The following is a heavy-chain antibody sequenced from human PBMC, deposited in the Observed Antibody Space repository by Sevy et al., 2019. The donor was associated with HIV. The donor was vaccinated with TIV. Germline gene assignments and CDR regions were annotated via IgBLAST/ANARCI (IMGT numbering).Heavy chain of an antibody. V-gene: IGHV4-59*12. D-gene: IGHD3-3*02. CDR3: ARDHLSQGLDP. Sequence: SETLSLTCSVSGASITSYYWSRIRQPPRKGLEWIGYIFHSGDSNYNPSLKSRVAMSVDTSKNQFSLRLASVSAADTAVYYCARDHLSQGLDPWGQGILVTVSS. CDR1: GASITSYY. CDR2: IFHSGDS. J-gene: IGHJ5*02.